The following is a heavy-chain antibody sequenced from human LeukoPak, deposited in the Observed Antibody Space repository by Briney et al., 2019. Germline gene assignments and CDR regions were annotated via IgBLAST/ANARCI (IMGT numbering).Heavy chain of an antibody. V-gene: IGHV3-23*01. J-gene: IGHJ4*02. CDR3: AKTALVGPGSYYFDY. Sequence: GGSLRLSCAASGFTFSSYAMSWVRQAPGKGLEWVSAISGSGGSTYYADSVKDRFTISRDNSKNTLYLQMNSLRAEDTAVYYCAKTALVGPGSYYFDYWGQGTLVTVSS. CDR1: GFTFSSYA. D-gene: IGHD2-15*01. CDR2: ISGSGGST.